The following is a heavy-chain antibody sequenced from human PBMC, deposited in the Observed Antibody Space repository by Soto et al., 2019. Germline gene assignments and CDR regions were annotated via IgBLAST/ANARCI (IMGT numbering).Heavy chain of an antibody. CDR2: ISGGGSTA. D-gene: IGHD3-22*01. Sequence: GGSLRLSCAASGFTFTSYVMSWVRQAPGKGLEWVAGISGGGSTAFYADSVKGRFTISRDNAKNTVVLQMDSLRAEDTAIYYCAKDSNKYSSSLRGRYFDYWGQGTLVTVSS. J-gene: IGHJ4*02. V-gene: IGHV3-23*01. CDR3: AKDSNKYSSSLRGRYFDY. CDR1: GFTFTSYV.